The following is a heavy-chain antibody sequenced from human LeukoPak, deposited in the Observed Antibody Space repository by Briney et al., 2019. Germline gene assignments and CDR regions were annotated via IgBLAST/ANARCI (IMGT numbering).Heavy chain of an antibody. CDR1: GFTVSSNY. CDR2: IYSGGST. J-gene: IGHJ4*02. V-gene: IGHV3-66*01. CDR3: AKDPETGAFDY. D-gene: IGHD7-27*01. Sequence: GGSLRLSCAASGFTVSSNYMSWVRQAPGKGLEWVSVIYSGGSTYYADSVKGRFTISRDNSKNTLYLQMNSLRAEDTAVYYCAKDPETGAFDYWGQGTLVTVSS.